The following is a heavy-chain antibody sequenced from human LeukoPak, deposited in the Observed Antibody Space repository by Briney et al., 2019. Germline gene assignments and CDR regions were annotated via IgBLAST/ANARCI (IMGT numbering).Heavy chain of an antibody. CDR3: ARSGFSTGFYLDF. Sequence: GASVKVSCKASGYTFTGQFIHWLRQAPGEGLEWMGWIDPPSGVPHYAQKFHDTVTFTRDTSTGTAYMELHRLQSDDTAVYYCARSGFSTGFYLDFWGQGTLISVSS. V-gene: IGHV1-2*02. D-gene: IGHD6-19*01. CDR2: IDPPSGVP. J-gene: IGHJ4*02. CDR1: GYTFTGQF.